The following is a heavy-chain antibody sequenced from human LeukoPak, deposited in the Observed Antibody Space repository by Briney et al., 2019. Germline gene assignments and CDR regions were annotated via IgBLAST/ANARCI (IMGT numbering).Heavy chain of an antibody. J-gene: IGHJ5*02. D-gene: IGHD1-26*01. V-gene: IGHV3-23*01. CDR1: GFTFRSYA. CDR2: ISGSGGNT. Sequence: GGSLRLSVAFSGFTFRSYAMTWVRQAPGNGLEWVSTISGSGGNTYYSDSVMCRFTISRDNARNTLFLQIDSLRLEDTAIYYCAKGPHSYRDLNHWGRGTLVTVSS. CDR3: AKGPHSYRDLNH.